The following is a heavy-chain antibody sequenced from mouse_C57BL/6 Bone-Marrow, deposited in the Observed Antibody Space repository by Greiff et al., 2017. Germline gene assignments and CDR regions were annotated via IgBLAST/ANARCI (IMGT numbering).Heavy chain of an antibody. J-gene: IGHJ4*01. V-gene: IGHV5-4*01. D-gene: IGHD1-1*01. Sequence: EVQGVESGGGLVKPGGSLKLSCAASGFTFSSYAMSWVRQTPEKRLEWVATISDGGSYTYYPHNVKGRFTISRDNAKNNLYLQLSHLKSEYTGMYYCASQFITTVVAPYYYAMDYWGQGTSVTVAS. CDR1: GFTFSSYA. CDR2: ISDGGSYT. CDR3: ASQFITTVVAPYYYAMDY.